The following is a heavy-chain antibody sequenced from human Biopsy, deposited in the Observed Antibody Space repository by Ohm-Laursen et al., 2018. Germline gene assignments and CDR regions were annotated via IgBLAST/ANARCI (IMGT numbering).Heavy chain of an antibody. D-gene: IGHD1-26*01. CDR3: ARPNLREWELHNAFDI. CDR2: ISWDSGRI. Sequence: SLRLSCSASGFIFDDYAMHWVRQAPGKGLEWVPGISWDSGRIDYADSVKGRFTISRDNAKNSLYLQMNSLRAEDTAVYYCARPNLREWELHNAFDIWGQGTMVTVSS. CDR1: GFIFDDYA. V-gene: IGHV3-9*01. J-gene: IGHJ3*02.